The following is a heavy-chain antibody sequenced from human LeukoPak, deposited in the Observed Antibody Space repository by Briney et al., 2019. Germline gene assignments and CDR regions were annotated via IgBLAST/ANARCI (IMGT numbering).Heavy chain of an antibody. CDR1: GFTFSSYS. D-gene: IGHD3-10*02. Sequence: PGGSLRLSCAASGFTFSSYSMNWVRQAPGKGLEWVSSISSSSSHIYYADSVKGRFTISRDNAKNSLYLQMNSLRAEDTAVYYCARAKVFDAEYFQHWGQGTLVTVSS. V-gene: IGHV3-21*01. CDR2: ISSSSSHI. CDR3: ARAKVFDAEYFQH. J-gene: IGHJ1*01.